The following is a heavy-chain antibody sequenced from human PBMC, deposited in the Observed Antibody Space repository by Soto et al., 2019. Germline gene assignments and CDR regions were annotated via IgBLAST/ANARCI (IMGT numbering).Heavy chain of an antibody. J-gene: IGHJ4*02. CDR1: GGSINSRSYY. V-gene: IGHV4-39*01. CDR2: IYYSGST. D-gene: IGHD2-21*02. Sequence: ETLSLTCTVSGGSINSRSYYWGCLRQSPVKGLEWIGSIYYSGSTYYNPSLKSRVAMSVDTSKNQFSLKRRSVSAADTAVYYCARQRTSVVTQAYFDDWGQGSLVTVSS. CDR3: ARQRTSVVTQAYFDD.